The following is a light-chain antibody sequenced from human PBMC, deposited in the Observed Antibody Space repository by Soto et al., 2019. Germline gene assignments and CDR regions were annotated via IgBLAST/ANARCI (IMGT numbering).Light chain of an antibody. CDR1: SSDIGGSNS. CDR3: SSYSTSSTLIL. CDR2: DVN. V-gene: IGLV2-14*03. Sequence: QSALTQPASVSGSPGQTVIISCTGTSSDIGGSNSVSWYQQHPGRAPKLILFDVNTRPSKIPDRFSGSKSGNTAFLTISGLQSDDEADYYCSSYSTSSTLILFGGGTKVTVL. J-gene: IGLJ2*01.